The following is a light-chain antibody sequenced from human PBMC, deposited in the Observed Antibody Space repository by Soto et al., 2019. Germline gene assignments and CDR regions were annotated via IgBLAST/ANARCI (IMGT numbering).Light chain of an antibody. Sequence: DIQMTQSPSTLSASVGDRVTITCRASQSITYWFAWYQQKPGQVPKVVIYQASILASGVPSRFSGSGFGTEFALLSSSLQPDDFATYYCKHYRRYPLAFGQGTRLDIK. J-gene: IGKJ5*01. CDR2: QAS. V-gene: IGKV1-5*03. CDR1: QSITYW. CDR3: KHYRRYPLA.